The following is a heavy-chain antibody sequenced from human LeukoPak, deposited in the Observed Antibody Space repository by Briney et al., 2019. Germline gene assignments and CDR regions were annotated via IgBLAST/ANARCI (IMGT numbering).Heavy chain of an antibody. CDR1: GYTFTAYY. CDR3: ARVGAHRYCSSTSCYEDY. Sequence: ASVKVSFKASGYTFTAYYMHWVRQAPGQGLEWMGWINPNSGVTDYAQKFQGRVTMTRDTSISTAYMELSSLESDDTAVYYCARVGAHRYCSSTSCYEDYWGQGTLVTVSS. D-gene: IGHD2-2*01. CDR2: INPNSGVT. J-gene: IGHJ4*02. V-gene: IGHV1-2*02.